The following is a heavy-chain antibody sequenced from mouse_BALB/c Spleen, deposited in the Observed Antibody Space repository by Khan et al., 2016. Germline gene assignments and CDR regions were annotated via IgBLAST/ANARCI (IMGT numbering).Heavy chain of an antibody. CDR2: ISYSDRT. Sequence: EVQLQESGPSLVKPSQTLSLTCSVTGDSITNGYWNWIRKFPGNKLDYMGYISYSDRTYYNPSLKSRISITRDTSNNQYYLQLNSVTAEDTATYXCSRSAGSSFAYWGQGTLVTVSA. D-gene: IGHD1-1*01. V-gene: IGHV3-8*02. CDR3: SRSAGSSFAY. CDR1: GDSITNGY. J-gene: IGHJ3*01.